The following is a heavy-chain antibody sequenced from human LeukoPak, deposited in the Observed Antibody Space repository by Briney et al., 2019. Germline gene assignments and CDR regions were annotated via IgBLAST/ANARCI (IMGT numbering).Heavy chain of an antibody. J-gene: IGHJ5*02. CDR3: ARQFCSFSSCYHLGWFDP. CDR1: GDSISSSGYY. CDR2: IYYGGST. Sequence: SETLSLTCTVSGDSISSSGYYWGWIRQPPGKGLEWIGSIYYGGSTDYNPSLKSRVTISVDTSKNQFSLKVSSVTAADTAVYYCARQFCSFSSCYHLGWFDPWGQGTLVTVSS. V-gene: IGHV4-39*01. D-gene: IGHD2-2*01.